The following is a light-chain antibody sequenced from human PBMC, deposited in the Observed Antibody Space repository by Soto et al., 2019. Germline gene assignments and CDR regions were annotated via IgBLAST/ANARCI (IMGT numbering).Light chain of an antibody. CDR3: QQYVTCGVS. V-gene: IGKV3-20*01. J-gene: IGKJ4*01. Sequence: EIVLTQSPGTLSLSPGERVTLSCRASQSVGNTYLAWYQQKPGQAPRLLIYDVSTRATGIPDRFSGSGSETDFTLTISRLEPEDVAVYYCQQYVTCGVSFGGGTKVEIK. CDR1: QSVGNTY. CDR2: DVS.